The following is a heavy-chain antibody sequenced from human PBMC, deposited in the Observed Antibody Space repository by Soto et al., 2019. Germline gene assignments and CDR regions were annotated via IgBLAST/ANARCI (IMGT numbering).Heavy chain of an antibody. CDR1: GDTISTGGYS. CDR2: TYHSGNP. Sequence: TLSVTCGVSGDTISTGGYSWAWIRQPPGKALEWIGHTYHSGNPYYNPSLKSRVIISVDRSKNQFSLKVSSVTAADTAVYYCARSEATVLDYWGQGTLVTVSS. J-gene: IGHJ4*02. CDR3: ARSEATVLDY. D-gene: IGHD4-17*01. V-gene: IGHV4-30-2*01.